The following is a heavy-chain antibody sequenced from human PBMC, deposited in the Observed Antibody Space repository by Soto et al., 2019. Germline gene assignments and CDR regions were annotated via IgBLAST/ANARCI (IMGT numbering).Heavy chain of an antibody. CDR3: ARGGGGSFSSGHY. CDR2: INNSVST. V-gene: IGHV4-34*01. Sequence: ERLCLTSAVSEVSFRGYYCSWIRQPPWKGLEWIGGINNSVSTNYNPSLKSRVTISVDTSKKQFSLTLSSLTAADTAVYYCARGGGGSFSSGHYWGQGTLVTVSS. D-gene: IGHD1-26*01. J-gene: IGHJ4*02. CDR1: EVSFRGYY.